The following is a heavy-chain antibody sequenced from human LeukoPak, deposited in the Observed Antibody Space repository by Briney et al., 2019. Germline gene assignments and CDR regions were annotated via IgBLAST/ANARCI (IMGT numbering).Heavy chain of an antibody. CDR1: GFTFSSYS. CDR3: ARDEVRGVAFDY. Sequence: GGSLRLSCAASGFTFSSYSMNWVRQAPGKGLEWVSSISSSSSYIYYADSVKGRFTISRDNAENSLYLQMNSLRAEDTAVYYCARDEVRGVAFDYWGQGTLVTVSS. V-gene: IGHV3-21*01. CDR2: ISSSSSYI. J-gene: IGHJ4*02. D-gene: IGHD3-10*01.